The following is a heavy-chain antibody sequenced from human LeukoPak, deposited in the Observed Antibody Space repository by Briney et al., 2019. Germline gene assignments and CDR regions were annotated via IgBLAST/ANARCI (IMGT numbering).Heavy chain of an antibody. CDR2: INPSGGNT. Sequence: ASVKVSCKASGYTFTNYYIHWVRQAPGQGLEWMGLINPSGGNTNYAQNFQGRVTMTRDTSASTVYMELSSLRSEDTAIYYCARIGDGYNDAYDIWGQGTVVTVPS. V-gene: IGHV1-46*01. CDR3: ARIGDGYNDAYDI. J-gene: IGHJ3*02. D-gene: IGHD5-24*01. CDR1: GYTFTNYY.